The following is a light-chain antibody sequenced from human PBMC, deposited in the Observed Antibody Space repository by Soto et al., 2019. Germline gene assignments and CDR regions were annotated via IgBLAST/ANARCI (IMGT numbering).Light chain of an antibody. Sequence: EIVMTQSPATLSVSPGERATLFCRASQSISSNLAWYQQKAGQAPRLLIYGTSTRATGIPARVSGSGSGTEFTLTISSLQSEDFAVYYCQQYNNWPPLTFGGGTKVEIK. CDR2: GTS. CDR1: QSISSN. J-gene: IGKJ4*01. V-gene: IGKV3-15*01. CDR3: QQYNNWPPLT.